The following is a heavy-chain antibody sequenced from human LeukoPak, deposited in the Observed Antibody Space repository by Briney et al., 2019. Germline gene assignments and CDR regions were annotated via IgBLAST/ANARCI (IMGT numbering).Heavy chain of an antibody. CDR3: AKDLLSYDILTGYYNYYYGMDV. D-gene: IGHD3-9*01. CDR2: IWYDGSNK. J-gene: IGHJ6*02. V-gene: IGHV3-33*06. Sequence: PGRSLRLSCAASGFTFSSYGMHWVRQAPGKGLEWVAVIWYDGSNKYYADSVKGRFTISRDNSKNTLYLQMNSLRAEDTAVYYCAKDLLSYDILTGYYNYYYGMDVWGQGTTVTVSS. CDR1: GFTFSSYG.